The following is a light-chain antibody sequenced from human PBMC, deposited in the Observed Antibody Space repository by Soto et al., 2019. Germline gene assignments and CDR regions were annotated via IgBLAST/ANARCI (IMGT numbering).Light chain of an antibody. Sequence: DIQMTQYPSSLSASVGDRVTITCRASQGISNYLAWYQQKPGKVPKLLIYAASTLQSGVPSQFSGSGSGTEFTLTISSLQPEEVANYYFQKQHSAPRPFGQGTKVEIK. CDR3: QKQHSAPRP. CDR1: QGISNY. CDR2: AAS. V-gene: IGKV1-27*01. J-gene: IGKJ1*01.